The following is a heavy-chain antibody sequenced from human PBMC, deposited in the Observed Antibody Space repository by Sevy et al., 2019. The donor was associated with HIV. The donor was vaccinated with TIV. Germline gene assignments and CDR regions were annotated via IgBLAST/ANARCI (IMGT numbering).Heavy chain of an antibody. CDR2: ISYDGSKK. Sequence: GGSQRLSCAASGFTFTSYAMHWVRQAPGKGLEWVAVISYDGSKKYYAESVKGRFTISRDNSKNMLYVQMNSLRAEDTAVYYCVRDLLDYDSSGTYGYFDLWGQETLVTVSS. V-gene: IGHV3-30-3*01. J-gene: IGHJ4*02. D-gene: IGHD3-22*01. CDR3: VRDLLDYDSSGTYGYFDL. CDR1: GFTFTSYA.